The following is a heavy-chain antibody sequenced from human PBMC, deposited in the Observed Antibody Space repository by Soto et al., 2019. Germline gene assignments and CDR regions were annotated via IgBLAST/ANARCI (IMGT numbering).Heavy chain of an antibody. V-gene: IGHV4-30-4*01. CDR2: IYYSGST. CDR3: ARWIRSNQYSSSWYWFDP. J-gene: IGHJ5*02. Sequence: SETLSLTCTVSGGSISSGDYYWSWIRQPPGKGLEWIGYIYYSGSTYYNPSLKSRVTISVDTSKNQFSLKLSSVTAADTAVYYCARWIRSNQYSSSWYWFDPWGQGTLVTVSS. CDR1: GGSISSGDYY. D-gene: IGHD6-13*01.